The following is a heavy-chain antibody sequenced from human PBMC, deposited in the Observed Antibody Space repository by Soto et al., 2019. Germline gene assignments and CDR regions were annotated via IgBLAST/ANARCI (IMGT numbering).Heavy chain of an antibody. CDR1: GFTFSRYF. V-gene: IGHV3-7*01. D-gene: IGHD3-9*01. CDR3: ARVQFYVFYWLFDPKTDVFDI. Sequence: PGGSLRLSCAASGFTFSRYFMSWVRQAPGKGLEWVANIKQDGSEKYYVDSVKGRFTISRDNAKNSLYLQMNSLRAEDTAVYYCARVQFYVFYWLFDPKTDVFDICAQRTTVPVS. CDR2: IKQDGSEK. J-gene: IGHJ3*02.